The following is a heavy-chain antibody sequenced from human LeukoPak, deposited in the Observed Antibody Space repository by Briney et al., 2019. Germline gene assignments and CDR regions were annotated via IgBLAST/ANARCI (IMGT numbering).Heavy chain of an antibody. J-gene: IGHJ6*03. D-gene: IGHD1-26*01. Sequence: ASVKVSCKASGGTFSSYAISWLRQAPGQGLEWMGRIIPIFGTANYAQKFQGRVTITTDESTSTAYMELSSQRSKDTAVYYCARDRSLGATWGYYYYYMDVWGKGTTVTVSS. CDR3: ARDRSLGATWGYYYYYMDV. V-gene: IGHV1-69*05. CDR2: IIPIFGTA. CDR1: GGTFSSYA.